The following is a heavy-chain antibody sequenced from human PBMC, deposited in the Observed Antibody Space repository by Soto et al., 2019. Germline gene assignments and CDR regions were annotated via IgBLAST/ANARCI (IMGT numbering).Heavy chain of an antibody. D-gene: IGHD3-22*01. CDR1: GGTFSRHA. J-gene: IGHJ4*02. CDR3: VRGWGIDSTDYYYAY. Sequence: QVQLVQSGAEVRKPGSSVKVSCKASGGTFSRHAISWVRQAPGQGLEWMGGIIPMFGTANHAQKFQGRVTIIADESTSTAYMELSSLRSEDTAIYYCVRGWGIDSTDYYYAYWGQGTLVIVSS. CDR2: IIPMFGTA. V-gene: IGHV1-69*01.